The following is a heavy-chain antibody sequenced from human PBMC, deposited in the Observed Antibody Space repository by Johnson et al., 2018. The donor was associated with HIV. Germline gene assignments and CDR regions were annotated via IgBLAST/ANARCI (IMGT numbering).Heavy chain of an antibody. CDR3: TTAFQIMVTTGAFDI. CDR2: IQYDGNHE. J-gene: IGHJ3*02. Sequence: QVHLVESGGGVVQPGGSLRLSCAASGFTFSNYGIHWVRKAPGKGLEWVAFIQYDGNHENYVDSVKGRFTISRDNSKNTLYLKMNSLKTEDTAVYYCTTAFQIMVTTGAFDIWGQGTMVTVSS. CDR1: GFTFSNYG. V-gene: IGHV3-30*02. D-gene: IGHD4-17*01.